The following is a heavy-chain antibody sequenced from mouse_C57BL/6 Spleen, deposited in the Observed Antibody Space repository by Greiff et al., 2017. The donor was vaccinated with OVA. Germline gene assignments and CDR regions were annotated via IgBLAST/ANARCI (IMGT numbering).Heavy chain of an antibody. CDR2: INPNNGGT. CDR3: ARGFYYYGSSQENAMDY. J-gene: IGHJ4*01. CDR1: GYTFTDYN. Sequence: EVMLVESGPELVKPGASVKIPCKASGYTFTDYNMDWVKQSHGKSLEWIGDINPNNGGTISNQKFKGKATLTLDKSSSTAYMGLRSLTSEDTAVYYCARGFYYYGSSQENAMDYWGQGTSVTVSS. D-gene: IGHD1-1*01. V-gene: IGHV1-18*01.